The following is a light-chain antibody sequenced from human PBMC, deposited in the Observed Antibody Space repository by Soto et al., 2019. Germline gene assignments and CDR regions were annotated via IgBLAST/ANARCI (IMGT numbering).Light chain of an antibody. Sequence: PKLQFSLPSTLEGPASSSSRPGKSLWISNGTNYLVCYLQKPGQSPHLLIYLGSIRASGVPDRFSGSGSGTDFTLKISRVEAEDVGLYYCMQALQAPLTFGQGTKVEI. CDR1: KSLWISNGTNY. CDR2: LGS. CDR3: MQALQAPLT. V-gene: IGKV2-28*01. J-gene: IGKJ1*01.